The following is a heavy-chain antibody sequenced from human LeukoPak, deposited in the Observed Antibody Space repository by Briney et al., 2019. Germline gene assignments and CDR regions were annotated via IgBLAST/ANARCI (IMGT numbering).Heavy chain of an antibody. V-gene: IGHV4-59*01. D-gene: IGHD3-9*01. CDR2: IYYSGST. Sequence: KSSETLSLTCTVSGGSISSYYWSWIRQPPGKGLEWIGYIYYSGSTNYNPSLKSRVTISVDTSKNQVSLNLKYVTAADTAVYYCARGYFDWFLDNWGRGTLVTVSS. CDR1: GGSISSYY. CDR3: ARGYFDWFLDN. J-gene: IGHJ4*02.